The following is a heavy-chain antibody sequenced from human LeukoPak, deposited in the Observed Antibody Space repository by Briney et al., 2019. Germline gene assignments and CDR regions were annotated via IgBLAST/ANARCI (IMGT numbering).Heavy chain of an antibody. CDR2: MSSSSGLI. J-gene: IGHJ4*02. CDR1: GFTFSRYS. V-gene: IGHV3-21*01. CDR3: AREFEGSASGAGY. D-gene: IGHD1-26*01. Sequence: GGSLRLSCAASGFTFSRYSMNWVRQAPGKGLEWVSSMSSSSGLIYYADSVKGGFTVSRDNAKKSLYLQMNSLRAEDTAVYYCAREFEGSASGAGYWGQGTLVTVSS.